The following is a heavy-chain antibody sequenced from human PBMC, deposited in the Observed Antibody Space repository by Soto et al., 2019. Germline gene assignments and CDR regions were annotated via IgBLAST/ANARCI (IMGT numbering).Heavy chain of an antibody. CDR2: IYYTGTT. J-gene: IGHJ6*02. Sequence: QVQLQESGPGLVKPSETLSLTCAVSGDSISRYYWSWIRQPPGKGLEWIGYIYYTGTTNYNPSLKSRVTISVDTSKTQFSLNLSSVTAADTAIYYCAREVYGAEYYYGMDVWGQGTTVTVSS. D-gene: IGHD4-17*01. CDR3: AREVYGAEYYYGMDV. V-gene: IGHV4-59*01. CDR1: GDSISRYY.